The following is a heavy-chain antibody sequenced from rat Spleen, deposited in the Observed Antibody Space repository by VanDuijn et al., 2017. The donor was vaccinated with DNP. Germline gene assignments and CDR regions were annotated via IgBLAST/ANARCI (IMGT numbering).Heavy chain of an antibody. CDR3: ARLRLEWEVRAMDA. J-gene: IGHJ4*01. CDR1: GYSITSHY. V-gene: IGHV3-1*01. D-gene: IGHD1-1*01. Sequence: EVQLQESGPGLVKPSQSLSLTCSVTGYSITSHYWGWIRKFPGSEMEWIGHISNGGSSRYNPSLRSRISITRDTSKNQFFLQLNSLTTEDTATYYCARLRLEWEVRAMDAWGQGTSVTVSS. CDR2: ISNGGSS.